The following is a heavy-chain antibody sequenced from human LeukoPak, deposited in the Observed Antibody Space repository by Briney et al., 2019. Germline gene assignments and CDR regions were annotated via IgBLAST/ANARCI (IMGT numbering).Heavy chain of an antibody. CDR2: IDSSGGGT. CDR1: GFTFSGYA. Sequence: GGSLRLSCAASGFTFSGYAMNWVRQAPGKGLEWVSAIDSSGGGTYYADSVKGRFTIPRDNSRNTLSLQMNSLRTDDTAVYYCAKVTFGGVIADHFDSWGQGTLVTVSS. CDR3: AKVTFGGVIADHFDS. V-gene: IGHV3-23*01. J-gene: IGHJ4*02. D-gene: IGHD3-16*02.